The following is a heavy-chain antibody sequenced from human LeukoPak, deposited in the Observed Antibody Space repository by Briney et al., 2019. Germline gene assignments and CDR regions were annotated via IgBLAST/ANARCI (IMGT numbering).Heavy chain of an antibody. Sequence: GGSLRLSCVASGFTLNDYWMTWVRQAPGKGLEWVANIKQDGSEQNYLDSVKGRFTISRDSAMNTVYLQMNSLGVEDTAVYFCARGKLYSSVYWGQGTLVTVSS. J-gene: IGHJ4*02. D-gene: IGHD3-22*01. CDR1: GFTLNDYW. V-gene: IGHV3-7*01. CDR3: ARGKLYSSVY. CDR2: IKQDGSEQ.